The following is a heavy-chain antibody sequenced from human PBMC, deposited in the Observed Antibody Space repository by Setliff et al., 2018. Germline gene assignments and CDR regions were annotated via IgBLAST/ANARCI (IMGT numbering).Heavy chain of an antibody. J-gene: IGHJ4*02. Sequence: ASVKVSCKTSGYTFRSYGVSWVRQAPGQGLEWMGWISAYSGDTIYAQNLQGRVTMTTDTSASTAYMELSSLTSEDTAVYFCARGSRGFDHWGQGALVTVSS. V-gene: IGHV1-18*01. CDR3: ARGSRGFDH. CDR2: ISAYSGDT. CDR1: GYTFRSYG.